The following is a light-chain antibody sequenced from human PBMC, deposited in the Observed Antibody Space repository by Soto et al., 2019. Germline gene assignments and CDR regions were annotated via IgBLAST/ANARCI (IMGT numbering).Light chain of an antibody. CDR1: QSVSSDW. CDR2: GAS. Sequence: TVLTQSPGTLSLSPGERAALSCRASQSVSSDWLAWYQQKPGQPPRLLIYGASNRATGIPDRFSGSGSGTYFTLTISRLEPEDFAFYFCQDYHGSPPTFVQGTMVEIK. J-gene: IGKJ1*01. V-gene: IGKV3-20*01. CDR3: QDYHGSPPT.